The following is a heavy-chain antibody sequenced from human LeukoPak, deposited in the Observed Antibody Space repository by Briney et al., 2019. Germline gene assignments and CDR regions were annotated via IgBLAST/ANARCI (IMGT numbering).Heavy chain of an antibody. V-gene: IGHV4-34*01. Sequence: GSLRLSCAASGFTFSNYNMNWVRQAPGKGLEWIGEINHSGSTNYNPSLKSRVTISVDTSKNQFSLKLSSVTAADTAVYYCARRRVGSGSYSRWFDPWGQGTLVTVSS. CDR3: ARRRVGSGSYSRWFDP. J-gene: IGHJ5*02. D-gene: IGHD3-10*01. CDR1: GFTFSNYN. CDR2: INHSGST.